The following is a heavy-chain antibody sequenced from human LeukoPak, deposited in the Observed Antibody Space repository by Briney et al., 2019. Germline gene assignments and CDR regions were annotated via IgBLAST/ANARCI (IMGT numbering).Heavy chain of an antibody. Sequence: SETLSLTCTVSGGSISSSSYYWGWIRQPPGKGLEWIGNIYYSGSTYYNPSLKSRVTISEDTSKNQFSLKLSSVTAADTAVYFCARVLVGATARYFDYWGQGTLVTVSS. CDR1: GGSISSSSYY. CDR2: IYYSGST. D-gene: IGHD1-26*01. J-gene: IGHJ4*02. V-gene: IGHV4-39*07. CDR3: ARVLVGATARYFDY.